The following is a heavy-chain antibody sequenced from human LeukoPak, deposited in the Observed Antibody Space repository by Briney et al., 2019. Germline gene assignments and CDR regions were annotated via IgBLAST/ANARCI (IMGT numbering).Heavy chain of an antibody. CDR1: GFTFSNAW. J-gene: IGHJ6*03. Sequence: GSLRLSCAASGFTFSNAWMSWVRQAPGKGLEWIGEINHSGSTNYNPSLKSRVTISVDTSKNQLSLKLSSVTAADTAVYYCASPFKDMDVWGKGTTVTVSS. CDR3: ASPFKDMDV. CDR2: INHSGST. V-gene: IGHV4-34*01.